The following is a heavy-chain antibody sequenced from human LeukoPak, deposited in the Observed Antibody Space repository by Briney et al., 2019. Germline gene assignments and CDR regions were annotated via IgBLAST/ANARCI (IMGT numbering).Heavy chain of an antibody. CDR3: AADYYDILTGYYGNAFDI. J-gene: IGHJ3*02. D-gene: IGHD3-9*01. CDR2: ISSSSSYI. V-gene: IGHV3-21*01. Sequence: GGSLRLSCAASGFTFSSYSMNWVRQAPGKGREWVSSISSSSSYIYYADSVTGRFNISRDNAKNSLYLQMNSLRAEETAVYYCAADYYDILTGYYGNAFDIWGQGTMVTVSS. CDR1: GFTFSSYS.